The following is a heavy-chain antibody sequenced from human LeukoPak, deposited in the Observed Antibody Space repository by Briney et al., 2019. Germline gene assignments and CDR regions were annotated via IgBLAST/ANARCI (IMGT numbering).Heavy chain of an antibody. V-gene: IGHV3-66*01. CDR3: ARGRQNSGSYSDAFDI. D-gene: IGHD1-26*01. CDR2: IYSGGST. Sequence: GGSLRLSCAASEFSIGSNYMTWVRQAPGKGLEWVSLIYSGGSTYYADSVKGRFTISGDNSKNSLYLQMNSLRAEDTAVYYCARGRQNSGSYSDAFDIWGQGTVVTVSS. CDR1: EFSIGSNY. J-gene: IGHJ3*02.